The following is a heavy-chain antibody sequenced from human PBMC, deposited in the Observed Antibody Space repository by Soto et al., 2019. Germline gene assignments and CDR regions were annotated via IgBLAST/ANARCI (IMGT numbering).Heavy chain of an antibody. D-gene: IGHD1-26*01. CDR2: SYYSGST. J-gene: IGHJ4*02. CDR3: AREKVGATGYFDY. CDR1: GGSISSYY. V-gene: IGHV4-59*01. Sequence: SETLSLTCTVSGGSISSYYWSWIRQPPGKGLEWIGYSYYSGSTNYNPSLKSRVTISVDTSKNQFSLKLRSVTAADTAVYFCAREKVGATGYFDYWGQGILVTVSS.